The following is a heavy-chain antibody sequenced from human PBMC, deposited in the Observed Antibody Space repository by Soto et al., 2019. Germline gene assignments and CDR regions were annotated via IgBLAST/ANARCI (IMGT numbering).Heavy chain of an antibody. Sequence: QVQLVQSGAEVKKPGASVKVSCKASGYTFTSYDINWVRQAPGQGLEWMGWISAYNGNTNYAQKLQGRVTMTADTSTSTAYMELRSLRSDDTAVYYCARRAKIVVVVAATKSYYYYYGMDVWGQGTTVTVSS. CDR3: ARRAKIVVVVAATKSYYYYYGMDV. D-gene: IGHD2-15*01. CDR1: GYTFTSYD. J-gene: IGHJ6*02. CDR2: ISAYNGNT. V-gene: IGHV1-18*01.